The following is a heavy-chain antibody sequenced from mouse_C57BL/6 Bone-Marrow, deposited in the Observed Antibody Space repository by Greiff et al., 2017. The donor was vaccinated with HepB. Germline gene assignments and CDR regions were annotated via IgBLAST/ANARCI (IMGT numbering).Heavy chain of an antibody. D-gene: IGHD2-4*01. V-gene: IGHV2-2*01. J-gene: IGHJ2*01. CDR3: ARGIYYDYADGGYFDY. Sequence: QVQLKQSGPGLVQPSQSLSITCTVSGFSLTSYGVHWVRQSPGKGLEWLGVIWSGGSTDYNAAFISRLSISKDNSKSQVFFKMNSLQADDTAIYYCARGIYYDYADGGYFDYWGQGTTLTVSS. CDR1: GFSLTSYG. CDR2: IWSGGST.